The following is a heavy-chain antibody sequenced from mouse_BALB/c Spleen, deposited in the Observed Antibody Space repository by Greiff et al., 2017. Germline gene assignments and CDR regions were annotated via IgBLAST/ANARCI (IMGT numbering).Heavy chain of an antibody. V-gene: IGHV7-3*02. D-gene: IGHD2-2*01. CDR3: ARERYYGYDDAIEY. CDR1: GFTFTDYY. Sequence: EVQGVESGGGLVQPGGSLRLSCATSGFTFTDYYMSWVRQPPGKALEWLGFIRNKANGYTTEYSASVKGRFTISRDNSQSILYLQMNTLRAEDSATYNCARERYYGYDDAIEYWGEGTSGTVSS. J-gene: IGHJ4*01. CDR2: IRNKANGYTT.